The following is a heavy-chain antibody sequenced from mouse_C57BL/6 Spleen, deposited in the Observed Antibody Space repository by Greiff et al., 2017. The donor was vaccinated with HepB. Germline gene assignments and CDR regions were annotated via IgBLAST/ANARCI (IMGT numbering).Heavy chain of an antibody. D-gene: IGHD1-1*01. J-gene: IGHJ4*01. Sequence: QVQLQQSGAELVKPGASVKLSCKASGYTFTEYTIHWVKQRSGQGLEWIGWFYPGSGSIKYNEKFKDKGTLTADKSSSTVYMELSRLKSEDSAVYLCERDEGYYDGSSGYAMDYWGQGTSVTVSS. CDR1: GYTFTEYT. CDR2: FYPGSGSI. CDR3: ERDEGYYDGSSGYAMDY. V-gene: IGHV1-62-2*01.